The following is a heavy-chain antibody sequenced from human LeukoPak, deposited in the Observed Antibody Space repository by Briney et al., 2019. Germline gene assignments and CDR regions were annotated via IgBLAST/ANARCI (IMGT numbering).Heavy chain of an antibody. CDR1: GGTFSSYA. Sequence: GASVKVSCKASGGTFSSYAISWVRQATGQGLEWMGWMNPNSGNTGYAQKFQGRVTMTRNTSISTAYMELSSLRSEDTAVYYCARGDSSGWGAFDIWGQGTMVTVSS. J-gene: IGHJ3*02. CDR3: ARGDSSGWGAFDI. CDR2: MNPNSGNT. D-gene: IGHD6-19*01. V-gene: IGHV1-8*02.